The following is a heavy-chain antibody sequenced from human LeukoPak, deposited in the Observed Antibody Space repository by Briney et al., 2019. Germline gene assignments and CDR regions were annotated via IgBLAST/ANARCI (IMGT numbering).Heavy chain of an antibody. J-gene: IGHJ6*02. Sequence: GGSLRLSCAASGFTFSSYAMHWVRQAPGEGLEWVAVISYDGSNKYYADSVKGRFTISRDNSKNTLYLQMNSLRAEDTAVYYCARSRQIFGVVINRGVDVWGQGTTVTVSS. CDR2: ISYDGSNK. CDR1: GFTFSSYA. D-gene: IGHD3-3*01. V-gene: IGHV3-30-3*01. CDR3: ARSRQIFGVVINRGVDV.